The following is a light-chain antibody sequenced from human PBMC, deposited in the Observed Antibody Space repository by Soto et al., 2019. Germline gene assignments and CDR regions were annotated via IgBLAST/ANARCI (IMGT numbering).Light chain of an antibody. J-gene: IGLJ1*01. V-gene: IGLV2-14*01. CDR2: DVS. CDR3: SSYTSSSTLVV. CDR1: SSDVGGYNY. Sequence: QSVLTQPASVSGSPGQSITISCTGTSSDVGGYNYVSWYQQHPGKAPKLMIYDVSNRPSGVSNRFSGSQSGNTASLTISGLQDEDEADYYCSSYTSSSTLVVFGTGTKLTVL.